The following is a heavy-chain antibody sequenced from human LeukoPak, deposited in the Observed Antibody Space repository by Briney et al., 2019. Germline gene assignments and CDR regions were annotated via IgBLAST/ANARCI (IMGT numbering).Heavy chain of an antibody. Sequence: PGGSLRLSCAASGFTFSTHWMSWVRQAPGKGLEWVANIKQDGSEKYYVDSVKGRFIISRDNAKNSLDLQMNSLRAEDTAVYYCARGTYYLDYWGQGILVTVSS. CDR2: IKQDGSEK. J-gene: IGHJ4*02. CDR3: ARGTYYLDY. V-gene: IGHV3-7*05. CDR1: GFTFSTHW.